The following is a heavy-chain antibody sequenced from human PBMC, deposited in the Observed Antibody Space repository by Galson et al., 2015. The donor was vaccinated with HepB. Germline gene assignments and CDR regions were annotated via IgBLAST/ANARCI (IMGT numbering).Heavy chain of an antibody. J-gene: IGHJ6*02. CDR2: VSSYKGNT. Sequence: SVKVSCKASGYTFTQYGISWVRQAPGQGLEWVGWVSSYKGNTNYAQNLRGRVTMTIDTPTSTAYMEPRSLRSDDTAVYYCVRDIVVVIPASRYYGMDVWGQGTTVTVSS. D-gene: IGHD2-2*01. CDR3: VRDIVVVIPASRYYGMDV. V-gene: IGHV1-18*04. CDR1: GYTFTQYG.